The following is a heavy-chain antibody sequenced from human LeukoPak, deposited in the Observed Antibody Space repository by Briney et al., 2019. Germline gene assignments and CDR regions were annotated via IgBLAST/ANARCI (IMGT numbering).Heavy chain of an antibody. CDR1: GGSISSYY. J-gene: IGHJ4*02. CDR2: IYHSGNP. V-gene: IGHV4-38-2*02. CDR3: ARGYSYAYYFDC. Sequence: SSETLSLTCTVSGGSISSYYWSWIRQPPGKGLEWIGSIYHSGNPYYNPSVNSRVTILVDTSKNQFSLKLTSVTAADTAVYYCARGYSYAYYFDCWGQGNLVTVSS. D-gene: IGHD5-18*01.